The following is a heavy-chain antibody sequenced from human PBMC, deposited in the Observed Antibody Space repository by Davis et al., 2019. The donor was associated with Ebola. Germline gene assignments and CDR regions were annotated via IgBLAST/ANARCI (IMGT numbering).Heavy chain of an antibody. D-gene: IGHD5-18*01. J-gene: IGHJ6*03. CDR2: ISGSGGST. CDR1: GFTFSSYA. V-gene: IGHV3-23*01. CDR3: AKEGYSYGPGYYYYYMDV. Sequence: PGGSLRLSCAASGFTFSSYATSWVRQAPGKGLEWVSAISGSGGSTYYADSVKGRFTISRDNSKNTLYLQMNSLRAEDTAVYYCAKEGYSYGPGYYYYYMDVWGKGTTVTVSS.